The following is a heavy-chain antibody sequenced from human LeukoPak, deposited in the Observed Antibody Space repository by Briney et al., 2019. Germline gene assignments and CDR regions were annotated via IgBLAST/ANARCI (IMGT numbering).Heavy chain of an antibody. CDR1: GFTVSSNY. CDR3: ARNTAGIDY. V-gene: IGHV3-53*01. D-gene: IGHD5-18*01. J-gene: IGHJ4*02. Sequence: PGGSLRLSCAAPGFTVSSNYMSWVRQAPGKGLEWVSVIYSGGSTYYADSVKGRFTISRDNSKNTLYLQMSSLRAEDTAVYYCARNTAGIDYWGQGTLVTVSS. CDR2: IYSGGST.